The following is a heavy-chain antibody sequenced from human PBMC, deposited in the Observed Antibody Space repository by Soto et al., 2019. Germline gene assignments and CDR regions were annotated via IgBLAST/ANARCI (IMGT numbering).Heavy chain of an antibody. J-gene: IGHJ6*02. D-gene: IGHD3-3*01. Sequence: EVHLVESGGGLVQPGRSLRLSCAASGFTFDDYAMNWVRQAPGKGLEWVSGISWNGASIGYADSVKGRFTISRDNAKKSLNLQMNSLRADDTALYYCAKNNGIFSGYYRCGMEVWGQGTSVTVSS. V-gene: IGHV3-9*01. CDR2: ISWNGASI. CDR3: AKNNGIFSGYYRCGMEV. CDR1: GFTFDDYA.